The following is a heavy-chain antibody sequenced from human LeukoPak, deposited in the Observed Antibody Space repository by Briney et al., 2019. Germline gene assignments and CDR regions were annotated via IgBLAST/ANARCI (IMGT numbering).Heavy chain of an antibody. V-gene: IGHV1-69*13. Sequence: SVKVSCKASGGTFSSYAISWVRQAPGQGLEWMGGIIPIFGTANYAQKFQGRVTITADESTSTAYMELSSLRSEDTAVYYCAPALGYCSSTSCPTAYWGQGTLVTVSS. CDR1: GGTFSSYA. D-gene: IGHD2-2*01. CDR3: APALGYCSSTSCPTAY. CDR2: IIPIFGTA. J-gene: IGHJ4*02.